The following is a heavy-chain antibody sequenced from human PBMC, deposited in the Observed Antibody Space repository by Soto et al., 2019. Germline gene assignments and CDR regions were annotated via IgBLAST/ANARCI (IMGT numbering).Heavy chain of an antibody. CDR3: ASSSPGSRTLMDI. J-gene: IGHJ3*02. V-gene: IGHV1-18*01. D-gene: IGHD6-13*01. Sequence: ASVKVSCKASGYTFTNYGISWVRQAPGQGLEWVGWIGAYNGNTDYAQKFQGRVTMTRDTSTSTVYMELSSLRSEDTAVYYCASSSPGSRTLMDIWGQGTMVTVSS. CDR2: IGAYNGNT. CDR1: GYTFTNYG.